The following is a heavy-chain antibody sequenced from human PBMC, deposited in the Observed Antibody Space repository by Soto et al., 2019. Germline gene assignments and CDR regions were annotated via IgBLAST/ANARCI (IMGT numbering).Heavy chain of an antibody. Sequence: ASVKVSCKASGYTFTSYAMHWVRQAPGQRLEWMGWINAGNGNTKYSQKFQGRVTITRDTSASTAYMELSSLRSEDTAVYYCTRGLNGYLHYFDYWGQGTPVTVSS. CDR3: TRGLNGYLHYFDY. CDR1: GYTFTSYA. CDR2: INAGNGNT. J-gene: IGHJ4*02. D-gene: IGHD5-18*01. V-gene: IGHV1-3*01.